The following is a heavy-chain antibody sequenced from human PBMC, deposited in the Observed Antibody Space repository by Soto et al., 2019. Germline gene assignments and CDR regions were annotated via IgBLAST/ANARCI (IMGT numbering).Heavy chain of an antibody. CDR2: IYYSGST. Sequence: SETLSLTCTVSGGSINSGGYYWSWIRQHPGKGLEWIGYIYYSGSTYYNPSLKSRVTISVDTSKNQFSLKLSSVTAADTAVYYCARDSAHDYGDYRWDFWGQGTLVTVSS. CDR1: GGSINSGGYY. CDR3: ARDSAHDYGDYRWDF. D-gene: IGHD4-17*01. J-gene: IGHJ4*02. V-gene: IGHV4-31*03.